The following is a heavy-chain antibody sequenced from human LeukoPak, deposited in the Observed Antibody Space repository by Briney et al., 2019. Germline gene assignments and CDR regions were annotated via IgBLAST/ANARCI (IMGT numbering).Heavy chain of an antibody. CDR3: ARGQGEIDY. J-gene: IGHJ4*02. CDR2: ISNSGST. CDR1: GASTNSYY. V-gene: IGHV4-59*01. Sequence: SETLSLTCAVSGASTNSYYWNWIRQPPGKGLEWIGYISNSGSTNYNPSLKSRVTISLGTSKTHFSLKLTSVTAADTAAYYCARGQGEIDYWGQGTLVTVSS.